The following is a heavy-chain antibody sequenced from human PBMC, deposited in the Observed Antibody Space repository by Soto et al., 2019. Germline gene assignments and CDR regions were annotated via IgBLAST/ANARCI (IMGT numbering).Heavy chain of an antibody. CDR2: INSDGSST. CDR1: GFTYSSYT. CDR3: ARDRGTTGTTSFYYYYYMDV. V-gene: IGHV3-74*01. D-gene: IGHD1-1*01. J-gene: IGHJ6*03. Sequence: PGGSLRLSCAASGFTYSSYTMNWVRQAPGKGLVWVSRINSDGSSTSYADSVKGRFTISRDNAKNTLYLQMNSLRAEDTAVYYCARDRGTTGTTSFYYYYYMDVWGKGTTVTVSS.